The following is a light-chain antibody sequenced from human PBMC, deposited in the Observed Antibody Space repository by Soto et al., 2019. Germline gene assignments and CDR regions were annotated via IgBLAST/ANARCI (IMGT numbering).Light chain of an antibody. J-gene: IGKJ1*01. Sequence: EIVLTQSPGTLSLSPGERATLSCRASQSVSSSYLAWYQQKPGQAPRLLISGASGRATGIPVRFSSSGSETDFTLTISSLEPEDFAVYYCQQYGNSPRWTFGQGTKVDIK. CDR1: QSVSSSY. CDR2: GAS. CDR3: QQYGNSPRWT. V-gene: IGKV3-20*01.